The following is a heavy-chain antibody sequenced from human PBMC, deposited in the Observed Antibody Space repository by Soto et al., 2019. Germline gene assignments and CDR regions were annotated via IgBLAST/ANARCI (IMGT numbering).Heavy chain of an antibody. D-gene: IGHD4-17*01. CDR2: ISYDGSNK. J-gene: IGHJ4*02. V-gene: IGHV3-30*18. CDR1: GFTFSSYG. Sequence: QVQLVESGGGVVQPGRSLRLSCAASGFTFSSYGMHWVRQAPGKGLEWVAVISYDGSNKYYADSVKGRFTISRDNSKNTLYLQMNSLRAEDTAVHYCAKDKVTTGDYFDYWGQGTLVTVSS. CDR3: AKDKVTTGDYFDY.